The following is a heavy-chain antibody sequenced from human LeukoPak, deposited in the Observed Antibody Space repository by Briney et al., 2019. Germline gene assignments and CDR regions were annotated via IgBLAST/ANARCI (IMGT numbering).Heavy chain of an antibody. CDR3: AKHNGGGVVSYVAPGPPDYFDH. CDR1: GDITHY. D-gene: IGHD1-26*01. CDR2: IYFSGSV. J-gene: IGHJ4*02. Sequence: SETLSLTCAVSGDITHYWGWVRQPPGKGPECIGSIYFSGSVYYNPSLRSRVTISLDTSTKQLSLKLSSVTVADTAIYYCAKHNGGGVVSYVAPGPPDYFDHWDQGALVIVSS. V-gene: IGHV4-39*01.